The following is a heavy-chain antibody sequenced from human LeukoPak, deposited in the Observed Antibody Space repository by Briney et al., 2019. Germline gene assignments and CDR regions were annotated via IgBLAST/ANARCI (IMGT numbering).Heavy chain of an antibody. Sequence: PGGSLRLSCTASGFTFGDYAMSWLRQAPGQGLEWVGFIRSKAYGGTTEYAASVKGRFTISRDDSKSIAYLQMNSLKTEDTAVYYCTRPYYGSGSYYDYFDYWGQGTLVTVSS. V-gene: IGHV3-49*03. J-gene: IGHJ4*02. D-gene: IGHD3-10*01. CDR3: TRPYYGSGSYYDYFDY. CDR2: IRSKAYGGTT. CDR1: GFTFGDYA.